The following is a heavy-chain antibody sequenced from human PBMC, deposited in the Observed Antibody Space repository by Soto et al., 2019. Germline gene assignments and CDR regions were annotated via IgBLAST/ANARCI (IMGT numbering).Heavy chain of an antibody. CDR1: GGSISSSSYY. V-gene: IGHV4-39*07. CDR2: INHSGST. D-gene: IGHD3-10*01. J-gene: IGHJ4*02. Sequence: SETLSLTCTVSGGSISSSSYYWGWIRQPPGKGLEWIGEINHSGSTNYNPSLKSRVTISVDTSKNQFSLKLSSVTAADTAVYYCASISSVRGVIRRRPNVDYWGQGTLVTVPQ. CDR3: ASISSVRGVIRRRPNVDY.